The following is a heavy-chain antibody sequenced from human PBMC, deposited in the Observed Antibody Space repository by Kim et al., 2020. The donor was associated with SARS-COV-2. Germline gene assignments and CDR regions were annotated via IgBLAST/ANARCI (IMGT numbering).Heavy chain of an antibody. CDR2: IDPSDSYT. Sequence: GESLKISCEGSGYSFTSYWISWVRQMPGKGLEWMGRIDPSDSYTNYSPSFQGHVTISADKSISTAYLQWSSLKASDTAMYYCARLIGYYDILTGYYNAGGFDYWGQGTLVTVSS. J-gene: IGHJ4*02. D-gene: IGHD3-9*01. CDR1: GYSFTSYW. V-gene: IGHV5-10-1*01. CDR3: ARLIGYYDILTGYYNAGGFDY.